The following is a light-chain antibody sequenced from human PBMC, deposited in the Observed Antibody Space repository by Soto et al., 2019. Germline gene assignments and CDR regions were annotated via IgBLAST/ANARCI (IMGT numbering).Light chain of an antibody. CDR2: GAS. Sequence: EIVLTQSPGTLSLSPGERATLSCRASQSVSSSYLAWYQQKPGQAPRLLIYGASSRATGIPDRFSGSGSGTDFTLTIRRLEPEDFAVYYCQQYGSSPVTFGPGTKVHIK. CDR1: QSVSSSY. CDR3: QQYGSSPVT. J-gene: IGKJ3*01. V-gene: IGKV3-20*01.